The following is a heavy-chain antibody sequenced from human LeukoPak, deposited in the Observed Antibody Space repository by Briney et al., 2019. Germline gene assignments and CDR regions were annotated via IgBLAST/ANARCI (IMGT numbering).Heavy chain of an antibody. V-gene: IGHV4-61*02. D-gene: IGHD6-19*01. CDR2: IYTSGST. CDR3: ARISSGWYAGLDY. Sequence: SQTLSLTCTVSGGSISSGSYYWSWIRQPAGKGLEWIGRIYTSGSTNYNPSLKSRVTISVDTSKNQFSLKLSSVTAADTAVYYCARISSGWYAGLDYWGQGTLVTVSS. CDR1: GGSISSGSYY. J-gene: IGHJ4*02.